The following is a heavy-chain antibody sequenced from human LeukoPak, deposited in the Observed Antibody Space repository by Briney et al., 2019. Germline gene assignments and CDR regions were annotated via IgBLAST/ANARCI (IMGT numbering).Heavy chain of an antibody. CDR3: AREPIVGATDFDY. CDR2: IYYSGST. D-gene: IGHD1-26*01. J-gene: IGHJ4*02. Sequence: SQTLSLTCTVSGGSISSGGYYWSWIRQHPGKGLEWIGYIYYSGSTYYNPSLKSRVTISVDTSKNQFSLKLSSVTAADTAVYYCAREPIVGATDFDYWGQGTLVTVSS. CDR1: GGSISSGGYY. V-gene: IGHV4-31*03.